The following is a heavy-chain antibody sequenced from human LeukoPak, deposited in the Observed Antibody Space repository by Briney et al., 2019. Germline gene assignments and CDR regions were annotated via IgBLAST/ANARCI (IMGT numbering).Heavy chain of an antibody. J-gene: IGHJ4*02. Sequence: PSETLSLTCTVSGGSISSYYWSWIRQPPGKGLEWIGYIYYSGSTNYNPSLKSRVTISVDTSKNQFSLKLSSVTAADTAVYYCARDPLGYDSSGYYSFFDYWGQGTLVTVSS. CDR3: ARDPLGYDSSGYYSFFDY. CDR2: IYYSGST. V-gene: IGHV4-59*12. CDR1: GGSISSYY. D-gene: IGHD3-22*01.